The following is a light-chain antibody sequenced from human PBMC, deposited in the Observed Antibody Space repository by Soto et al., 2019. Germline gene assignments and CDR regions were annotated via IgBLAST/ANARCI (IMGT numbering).Light chain of an antibody. J-gene: IGKJ1*01. CDR3: QQYNNWPPWT. CDR2: GAS. V-gene: IGKV3-15*01. CDR1: QSVSSK. Sequence: EIVMTQSPATLSVSPGERATLSCRASQSVSSKLAWYQQKPGQAPRLLIYGASTRATGIPARFSGSGSVTEFTLTISSLQSEDFAVYYGQQYNNWPPWTFGQGTKVEIK.